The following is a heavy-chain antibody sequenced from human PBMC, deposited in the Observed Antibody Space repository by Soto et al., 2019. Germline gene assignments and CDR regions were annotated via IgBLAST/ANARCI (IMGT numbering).Heavy chain of an antibody. CDR2: IYYSGST. D-gene: IGHD3-16*02. J-gene: IGHJ3*02. V-gene: IGHV4-30-4*01. Sequence: QVQLQESGPGLVKPSQTLSLTCTVSGGSIRSGDYYWSWLRQPPGKGLEWIGYIYYSGSTYYNPSLKSRVTISIDTSKNQFSLKLSSVTAADTAVYYCARGLRLGKLSPHDAFDIWGQGTMVTVSS. CDR3: ARGLRLGKLSPHDAFDI. CDR1: GGSIRSGDYY.